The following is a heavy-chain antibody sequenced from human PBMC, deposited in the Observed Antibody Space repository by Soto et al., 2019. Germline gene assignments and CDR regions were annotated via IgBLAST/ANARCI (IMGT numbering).Heavy chain of an antibody. Sequence: GESLKISCKGSGYSFTSYWIGWVRQMPGKGLEWMGIIYPGDSDTRYSPSFQGQVTISADKSISTAYLQWSSLKASDTAMYYCARQIVGATSLYYYYGMDVWGQGTTVTVSS. J-gene: IGHJ6*02. V-gene: IGHV5-51*01. D-gene: IGHD1-26*01. CDR2: IYPGDSDT. CDR1: GYSFTSYW. CDR3: ARQIVGATSLYYYYGMDV.